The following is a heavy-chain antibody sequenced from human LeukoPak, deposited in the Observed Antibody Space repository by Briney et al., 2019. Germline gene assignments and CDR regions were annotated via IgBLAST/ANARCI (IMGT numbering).Heavy chain of an antibody. V-gene: IGHV3-20*04. CDR2: INWNGGST. D-gene: IGHD2-2*01. J-gene: IGHJ6*03. Sequence: GGSLRLSCAASGFTFDDYGMSWVRQAPGKGLEWVSGINWNGGSTGYADSVKGRFTISRDNAKNSLYLKMNSLRAEDTALYYCARDHIVVVPAARRSYYYYMDVWGKGTTVTVSS. CDR3: ARDHIVVVPAARRSYYYYMDV. CDR1: GFTFDDYG.